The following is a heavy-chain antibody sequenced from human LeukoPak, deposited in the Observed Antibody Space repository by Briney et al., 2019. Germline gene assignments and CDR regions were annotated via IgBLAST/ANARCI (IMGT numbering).Heavy chain of an antibody. Sequence: SVKVSCKASGGTFSSYAISWVRQAPGQGLEWKGRIIPIFGTANYAQKFQGRVTITTDESTSTAYMELSSLRSEDTAVYYCARGVAVAVTFHYWGQGTLVTVSS. J-gene: IGHJ4*02. CDR2: IIPIFGTA. CDR1: GGTFSSYA. CDR3: ARGVAVAVTFHY. V-gene: IGHV1-69*05. D-gene: IGHD6-19*01.